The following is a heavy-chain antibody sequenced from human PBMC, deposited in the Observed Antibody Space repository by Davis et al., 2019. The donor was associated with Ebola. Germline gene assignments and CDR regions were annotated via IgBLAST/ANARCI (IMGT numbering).Heavy chain of an antibody. Sequence: SETLSLTCAVSGASISTSNWWPRNDWRSWVRQSPGKGLEWIGEIYHSGNTNYNPSLKSRVTISVDKSKHELSLRLTSVTAADTAVYYCARALCSGGSCYPYLGYWGQGTLVTVSS. CDR1: GASISTSNW. D-gene: IGHD2-15*01. J-gene: IGHJ4*02. CDR2: IYHSGNT. V-gene: IGHV4-4*02. CDR3: ARALCSGGSCYPYLGY.